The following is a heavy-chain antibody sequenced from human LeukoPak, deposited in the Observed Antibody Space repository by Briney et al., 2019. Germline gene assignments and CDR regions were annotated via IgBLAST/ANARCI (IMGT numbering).Heavy chain of an antibody. J-gene: IGHJ6*03. V-gene: IGHV4-30-4*07. D-gene: IGHD6-19*01. CDR1: GGSISSGGYS. CDR2: IYSSGTT. CDR3: ASHGSSGWYGGGRYYYYMDV. Sequence: SETLSLTCTVSGGSISSGGYSWSWIRQPPGKGLEWIGYIYSSGTTYSNPSLKSRVTISVDTSKNQFSLKLSSVTAADTAVYYCASHGSSGWYGGGRYYYYMDVWGKGTTVTVSS.